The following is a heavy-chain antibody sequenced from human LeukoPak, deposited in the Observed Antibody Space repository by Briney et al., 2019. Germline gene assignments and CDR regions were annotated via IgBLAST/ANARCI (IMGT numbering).Heavy chain of an antibody. CDR3: ARVAGAAGPAARYYYYGMDV. V-gene: IGHV4-4*02. CDR1: GDSITNNDW. D-gene: IGHD6-13*01. J-gene: IGHJ6*02. CDR2: IRHSGST. Sequence: PSGTLSLTCTVSGDSITNNDWWSWVRQPPGKGLEWIGEIRHSGSTNYNPSLKSRVTISVDKSKNQFSLKLSSVTAADTAVYYCARVAGAAGPAARYYYYGMDVWGQGTTVTVSS.